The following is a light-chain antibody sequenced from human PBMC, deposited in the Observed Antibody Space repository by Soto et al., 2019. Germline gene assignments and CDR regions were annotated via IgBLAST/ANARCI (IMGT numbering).Light chain of an antibody. CDR3: QSYDSSLSGFV. CDR1: SSNIGAGYD. J-gene: IGLJ1*01. Sequence: QPVLTQPPSVSGAPGQTVTISCNGGSSNIGAGYDVHWYQQLPGTAPRLLIYANSNRPSGVPDRFSGSKSGTSTSLAITGLQAEDEADYYCQSYDSSLSGFVFGTGTKVTVL. CDR2: ANS. V-gene: IGLV1-40*01.